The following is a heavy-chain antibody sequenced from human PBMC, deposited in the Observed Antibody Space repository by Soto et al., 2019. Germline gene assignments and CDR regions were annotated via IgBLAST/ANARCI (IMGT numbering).Heavy chain of an antibody. CDR3: ARVSWGYYDGSGYGGAPTP. D-gene: IGHD3-22*01. CDR1: GDSVSSNRAA. Sequence: SQTLSLTCAISGDSVSSNRAAWNWIRQSPSRGLEWLGRTYYKSKWYNDYAVSVKSRITINPDTSKNQFSLQLNSVTPEDTAVYYCARVSWGYYDGSGYGGAPTPWGQGTPVTVSS. V-gene: IGHV6-1*01. J-gene: IGHJ5*02. CDR2: TYYKSKWYN.